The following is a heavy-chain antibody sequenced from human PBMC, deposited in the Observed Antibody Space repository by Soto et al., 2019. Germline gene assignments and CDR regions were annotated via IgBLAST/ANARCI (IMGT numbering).Heavy chain of an antibody. J-gene: IGHJ6*02. CDR2: INLFDGRT. V-gene: IGHV3-23*01. CDR1: GFTFRAYG. CDR3: ARVESPYGMDV. Sequence: GGSLRLSFAAPGFTFRAYGMSWIRQTPEKGLEWVASINLFDGRTYYTDSVKGRFTISKDDSKSTVSLQLNSLRVDDTAIYYCARVESPYGMDVWGQGTTVTVSS. D-gene: IGHD3-3*01.